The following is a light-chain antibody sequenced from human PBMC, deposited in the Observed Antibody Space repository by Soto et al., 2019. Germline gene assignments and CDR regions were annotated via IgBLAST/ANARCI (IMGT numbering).Light chain of an antibody. CDR2: GAS. J-gene: IGKJ1*01. Sequence: EIVMTQSLATLSVSPGERATLSCRASQSVSGNLAWYQQKPGQAPRLLIYGASTRATGIPARFSGSGSGTEFTLTISSLQSEDFAVYYCQQYNNWPPVTFGQGTKVEIK. CDR1: QSVSGN. V-gene: IGKV3-15*01. CDR3: QQYNNWPPVT.